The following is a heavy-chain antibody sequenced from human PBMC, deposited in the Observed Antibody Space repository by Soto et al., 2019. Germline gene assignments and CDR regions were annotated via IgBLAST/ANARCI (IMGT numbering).Heavy chain of an antibody. CDR1: GGSISSGDYY. CDR2: IYYSGST. Sequence: NPSETLSLTCTVSGGSISSGDYYWSWIRQHPGKGLEWIGYIYYSGSTYYNPSLKSRVTISVDTSKNQFSLKLSSVTAADTAVYYCASSSPHYDFWSGYGSYYGMDVWGQGTTVTVSS. V-gene: IGHV4-31*03. CDR3: ASSSPHYDFWSGYGSYYGMDV. D-gene: IGHD3-3*01. J-gene: IGHJ6*02.